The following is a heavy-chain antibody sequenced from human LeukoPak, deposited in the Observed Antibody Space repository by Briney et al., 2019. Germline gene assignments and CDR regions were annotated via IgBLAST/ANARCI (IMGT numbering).Heavy chain of an antibody. D-gene: IGHD3-3*01. J-gene: IGHJ6*02. CDR3: AKEDRLRFLEWLLSYYGMDV. Sequence: AGGSLRLSCVASGFTFSSYRMSWVRQAPGKGLEWVSAISGSGGSTYYADSVKGRFTISRDNSKNTLYLQMNSLRAEDTAVYYCAKEDRLRFLEWLLSYYGMDVWGQGTTVTVSS. V-gene: IGHV3-23*01. CDR2: ISGSGGST. CDR1: GFTFSSYR.